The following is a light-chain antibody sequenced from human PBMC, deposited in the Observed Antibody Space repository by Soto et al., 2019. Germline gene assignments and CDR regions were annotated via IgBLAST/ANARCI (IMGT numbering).Light chain of an antibody. CDR1: QGISSY. CDR2: AAS. J-gene: IGKJ1*01. Sequence: DTGACRASQGISSYLAWYQQKPRKAPKLLIYAASTLQSGVPSRFSGSRHATDYDLSLRSRHSDYTALPNYEPPHSDAGTFAQGTKVDIK. V-gene: IGKV1-8*01. CDR3: EPPHSDAGT.